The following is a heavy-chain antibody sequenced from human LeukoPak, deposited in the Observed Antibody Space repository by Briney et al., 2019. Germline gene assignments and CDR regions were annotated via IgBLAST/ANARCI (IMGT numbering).Heavy chain of an antibody. J-gene: IGHJ3*02. CDR2: IYPGDSDT. Sequence: GESLQISCQGSGYSFTSYWIGWVRQMPGKGLEWMGIIYPGDSDTRYSPSFQGQVTISADKSISTAYLQWSSLKASDTAMYYCVLRAAALNAFDIWGQGTMVTVSS. V-gene: IGHV5-51*01. D-gene: IGHD6-13*01. CDR1: GYSFTSYW. CDR3: VLRAAALNAFDI.